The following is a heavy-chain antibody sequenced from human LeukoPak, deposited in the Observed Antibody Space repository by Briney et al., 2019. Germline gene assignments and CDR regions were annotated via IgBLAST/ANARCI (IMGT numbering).Heavy chain of an antibody. CDR2: IWDDGSNQ. J-gene: IGHJ4*02. Sequence: GGALRLSCSAAGFPLGTYGMHRGRPAPGKGVGWGAGIWDDGSNQYYPPAVKGRFTISRDNAQNSVFLQMNSLRADDTAVYYCAREAQWLSSPTGFITLDYWGPGSLVTVSS. V-gene: IGHV3-33*01. CDR1: GFPLGTYG. CDR3: AREAQWLSSPTGFITLDY. D-gene: IGHD6-19*01.